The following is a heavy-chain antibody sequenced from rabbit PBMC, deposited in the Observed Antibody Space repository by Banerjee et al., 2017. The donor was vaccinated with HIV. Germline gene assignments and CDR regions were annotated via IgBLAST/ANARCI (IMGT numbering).Heavy chain of an antibody. J-gene: IGHJ4*01. CDR2: TYIGSGST. CDR1: GFDFSSYYM. CDR3: ARDLAGVIGWNFGL. Sequence: QEQLKESGGGLVQPGGTLKLSCKASGFDFSSYYMTWVRQAPGKGLEWIGCTYIGSGSTYYASWAKGRFTISKTSSTTVTLQMTSLTAADTATYFCARDLAGVIGWNFGLWGPGTLVTVS. V-gene: IGHV1S45*01. D-gene: IGHD4-1*01.